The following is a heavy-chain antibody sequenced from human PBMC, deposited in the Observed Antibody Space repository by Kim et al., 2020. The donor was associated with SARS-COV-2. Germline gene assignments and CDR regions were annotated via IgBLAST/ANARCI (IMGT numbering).Heavy chain of an antibody. CDR3: GRVDPYSDAGPPYFDF. D-gene: IGHD4-17*01. CDR1: GYTFTKYW. V-gene: IGHV5-10-1*01. Sequence: GESLKISCHGSGYTFTKYWIPFLRPLPFPFLEWIGMIDPRDSYATYNPSFQGHVIMSVDRSISTAYLQWDSLRASDTAMYYCGRVDPYSDAGPPYFDFWGKGTLLTVSS. CDR2: IDPRDSYA. J-gene: IGHJ4*02.